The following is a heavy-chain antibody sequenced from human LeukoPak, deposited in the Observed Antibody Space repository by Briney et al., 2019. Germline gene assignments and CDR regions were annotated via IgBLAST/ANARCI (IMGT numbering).Heavy chain of an antibody. J-gene: IGHJ4*02. CDR3: ARAYYDFWSGYSYYFDY. V-gene: IGHV4-39*07. Sequence: SETLSLTCTVSGGSISSSSYYWGWIRQPPGKGLEWIGSIYYSGSTYYNPSLKSRVTISVDTSKNQFSLKLSSVTAADTAVYYCARAYYDFWSGYSYYFDYWGQGTLVTVSS. D-gene: IGHD3-3*01. CDR2: IYYSGST. CDR1: GGSISSSSYY.